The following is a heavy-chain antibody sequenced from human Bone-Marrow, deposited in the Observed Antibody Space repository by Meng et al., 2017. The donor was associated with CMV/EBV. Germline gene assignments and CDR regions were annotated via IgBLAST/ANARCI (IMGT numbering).Heavy chain of an antibody. J-gene: IGHJ4*02. Sequence: GSLRLSCAVYGGSFSGYYWSWIRQPPGKGLEWIGEINHSGSTNYNPSLKSRVTISVDTSKNQFSLKLSSVTAADTAVYYCARDGGASSSWAKDYWGQGTLVTVSS. CDR3: ARDGGASSSWAKDY. V-gene: IGHV4-34*01. CDR1: GGSFSGYY. D-gene: IGHD6-13*01. CDR2: INHSGST.